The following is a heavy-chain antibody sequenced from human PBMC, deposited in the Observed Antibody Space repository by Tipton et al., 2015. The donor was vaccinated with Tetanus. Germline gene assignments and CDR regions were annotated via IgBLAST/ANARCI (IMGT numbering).Heavy chain of an antibody. V-gene: IGHV4-59*01. CDR1: GGSISTYH. CDR2: IDYFGST. CDR3: ARHSGWYNFFTGVDA. J-gene: IGHJ6*02. Sequence: TLSLTCTVSGGSISTYHWNWIRQSPGKGLEWIGYIDYFGSTKYNPSLKSRVAMSVDTSKNQLSLRLNSVTSADTAVYYCARHSGWYNFFTGVDAWGQGTAVTVSS. D-gene: IGHD6-19*01.